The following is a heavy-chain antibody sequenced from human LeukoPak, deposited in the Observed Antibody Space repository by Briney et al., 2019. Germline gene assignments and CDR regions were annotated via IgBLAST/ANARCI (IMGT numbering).Heavy chain of an antibody. CDR2: INSDGSST. CDR3: ARDLDSSGYYSLDAFDI. D-gene: IGHD3-22*01. CDR1: GFTFRSYW. Sequence: GGSLSLSCAASGFTFRSYWMHWVRQAPGKGLVWVSRINSDGSSTSYADSVKGRFTVSRDNAKNTLYLQMNSLRADDTAVYYCARDLDSSGYYSLDAFDIWGPGTMGPVSS. J-gene: IGHJ3*02. V-gene: IGHV3-74*01.